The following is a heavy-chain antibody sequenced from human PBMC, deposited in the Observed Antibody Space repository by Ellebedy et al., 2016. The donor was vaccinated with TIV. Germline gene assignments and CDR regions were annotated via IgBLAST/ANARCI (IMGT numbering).Heavy chain of an antibody. V-gene: IGHV1-24*01. CDR2: FDPEDGET. CDR1: GYTLTELS. J-gene: IGHJ3*02. Sequence: AASVKVSCKVSGYTLTELSMHWVRQAPGKGLEWMGGFDPEDGETIYAQKFQGRVTMTEDTSTDTAYMELSSLRSEDTAVYYCARGWWEAVAGTDDAFDIWGQGTMVTVSS. CDR3: ARGWWEAVAGTDDAFDI. D-gene: IGHD6-19*01.